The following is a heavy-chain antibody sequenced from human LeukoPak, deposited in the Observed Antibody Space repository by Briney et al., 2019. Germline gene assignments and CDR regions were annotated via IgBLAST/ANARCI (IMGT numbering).Heavy chain of an antibody. J-gene: IGHJ4*02. Sequence: GGSLRLSCAASGFTFSSYGMHWVRQAPGKGLEWVAFIRYDGSNKYYADSVKGRFTISRDNSKNTLYLQMNSLRAEDTAVYYCARASSSPFILDYWGQGTLVTVSS. CDR2: IRYDGSNK. CDR1: GFTFSSYG. D-gene: IGHD6-13*01. V-gene: IGHV3-30*02. CDR3: ARASSSPFILDY.